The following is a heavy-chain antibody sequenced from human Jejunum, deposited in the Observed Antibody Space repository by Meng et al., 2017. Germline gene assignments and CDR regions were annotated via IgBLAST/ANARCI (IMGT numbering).Heavy chain of an antibody. CDR2: ISSTGSDI. Sequence: GESLKISCAASGFSFSGYYMSWIRQAPGKGHEWVSYISSTGSDINYADSVKGRFTISRDNAKNTLYLQMNSLRDEDTAGYYCARGGGYYFDYWGQGMLVTVSS. CDR1: GFSFSGYY. CDR3: ARGGGYYFDY. D-gene: IGHD2-15*01. J-gene: IGHJ4*02. V-gene: IGHV3-11*04.